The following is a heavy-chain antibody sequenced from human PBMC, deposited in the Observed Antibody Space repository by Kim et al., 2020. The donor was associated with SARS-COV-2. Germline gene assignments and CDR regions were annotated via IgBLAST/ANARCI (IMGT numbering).Heavy chain of an antibody. CDR3: AREGNWKFDLDS. D-gene: IGHD1-20*01. V-gene: IGHV3-33*01. Sequence: YAETMKGRFTISRENTKNTLYLQGNSLRAEDKAVYCCAREGNWKFDLDSWGQGTLVTVSS. J-gene: IGHJ4*02.